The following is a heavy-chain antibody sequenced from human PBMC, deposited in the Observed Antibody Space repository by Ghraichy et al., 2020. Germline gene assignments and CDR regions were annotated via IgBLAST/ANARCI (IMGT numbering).Heavy chain of an antibody. Sequence: SETLSLTCTVSGDSISNYYWSWIRQPAGKGLEWIGRISGSGSTNYNPSLKRRVTMSLDTSNNQFSLGLTAITAADTAVYYCARGPSHTSSYYFDYWGQGFLVNVSS. CDR2: ISGSGST. CDR1: GDSISNYY. V-gene: IGHV4-4*07. D-gene: IGHD6-6*01. J-gene: IGHJ4*02. CDR3: ARGPSHTSSYYFDY.